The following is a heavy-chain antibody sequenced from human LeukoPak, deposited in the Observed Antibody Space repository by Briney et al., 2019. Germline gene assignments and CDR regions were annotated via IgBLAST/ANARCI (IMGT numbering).Heavy chain of an antibody. CDR2: IYYSGST. J-gene: IGHJ4*02. V-gene: IGHV4-30-2*01. D-gene: IGHD1-26*01. CDR1: GGSISSGGYS. CDR3: ARGQNENKWELLSYYFDY. Sequence: SETLSLTCAVSGGSISSGGYSWSWIRQPPGKGLEWIGYIYYSGSTYYNPSLKSRVTISVDTSKNQFSLKLSSVTAADTAVYYCARGQNENKWELLSYYFDYWGQGTLVTVSS.